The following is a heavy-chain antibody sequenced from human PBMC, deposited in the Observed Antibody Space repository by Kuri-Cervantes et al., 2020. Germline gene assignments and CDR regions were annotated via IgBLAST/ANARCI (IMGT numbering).Heavy chain of an antibody. D-gene: IGHD6-19*01. CDR1: GFTVSSNY. V-gene: IGHV3-53*01. Sequence: GESLKISCAASGFTVSSNYMSWVRQAPGKGLEWVSVIYSGGSTYYADSVKGRFTISGDNSKNTLYLQMNSLRAEDTAVYYCVVIAVADKTDYWGQGTLVTVSS. CDR2: IYSGGST. CDR3: VVIAVADKTDY. J-gene: IGHJ4*02.